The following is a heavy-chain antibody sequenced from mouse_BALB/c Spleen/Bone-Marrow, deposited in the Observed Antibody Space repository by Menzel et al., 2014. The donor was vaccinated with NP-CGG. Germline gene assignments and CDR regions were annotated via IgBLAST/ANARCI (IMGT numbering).Heavy chain of an antibody. D-gene: IGHD2-13*01. V-gene: IGHV1S81*02. CDR2: INPSNGGT. Sequence: QVHVKQSGAELVKPGASVKLSCKASGYTFTSYYMYWVKQGPGQGLEWIGEINPSNGGTNFNEKFKSKATLTVDKSSSTAYMQLSSLTSEDSAVYYCTREGDSPFAYWGQGTLVTVSA. CDR3: TREGDSPFAY. CDR1: GYTFTSYY. J-gene: IGHJ3*01.